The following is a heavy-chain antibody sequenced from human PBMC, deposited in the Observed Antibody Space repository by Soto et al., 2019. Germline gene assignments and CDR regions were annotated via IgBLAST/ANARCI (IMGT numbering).Heavy chain of an antibody. CDR1: GYSFTSYW. CDR3: ARRKDIVVVVAAFAFDI. Sequence: GESLKISCKGSGYSFTSYWIGWVRQMPGKGLEWMGIIYPGDSDTRYSPSFQGQVTISADKSISTAYLQWSSLKASDTAMYYCARRKDIVVVVAAFAFDIWGQGTMVTVSS. CDR2: IYPGDSDT. J-gene: IGHJ3*02. V-gene: IGHV5-51*01. D-gene: IGHD2-15*01.